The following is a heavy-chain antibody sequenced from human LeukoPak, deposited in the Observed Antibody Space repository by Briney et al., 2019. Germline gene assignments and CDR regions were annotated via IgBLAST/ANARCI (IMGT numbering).Heavy chain of an antibody. CDR3: ARVGSGWYDFDY. D-gene: IGHD6-19*01. CDR2: IYSGSSST. Sequence: GGSLRLSCAASGFTVSSNYMSWVRQAPGKGLEWISVIYSGSSSTYYTDSVKGRFTISRHNSKNTLYLQMNSLRAEDTAVYYCARVGSGWYDFDYWGQGTLVTVSS. CDR1: GFTVSSNY. V-gene: IGHV3-53*04. J-gene: IGHJ4*02.